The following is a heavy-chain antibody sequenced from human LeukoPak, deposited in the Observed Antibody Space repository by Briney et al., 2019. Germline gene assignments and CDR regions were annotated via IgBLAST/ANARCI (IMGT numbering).Heavy chain of an antibody. CDR1: NGSISRYY. CDR3: AREGYYDSSGYQGFDY. CDR2: ISYSGAT. V-gene: IGHV4-59*01. D-gene: IGHD3-22*01. Sequence: SETLSLTCTVSNGSISRYYWSWVRQPPGKGLEWIAYISYSGATDYNPSLKSRVTISVDTSKNQFSLKLSSVTAADTAVYYCAREGYYDSSGYQGFDYWGQGTLVTVSS. J-gene: IGHJ4*02.